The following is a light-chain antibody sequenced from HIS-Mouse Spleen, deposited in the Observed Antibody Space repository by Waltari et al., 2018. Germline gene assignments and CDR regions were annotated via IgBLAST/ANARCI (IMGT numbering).Light chain of an antibody. V-gene: IGLV3-10*01. J-gene: IGLJ2*01. CDR3: YSTDSSGNHRV. Sequence: SYELTQPPSVSVSPGQTARITCSGDALPQKYAYGYQQKSGQAPVLVIYEDSKRPSGIPERFSGSSSGTMATLTISGAQVEDEADYYCYSTDSSGNHRVFGGGTKLTVL. CDR2: EDS. CDR1: ALPQKY.